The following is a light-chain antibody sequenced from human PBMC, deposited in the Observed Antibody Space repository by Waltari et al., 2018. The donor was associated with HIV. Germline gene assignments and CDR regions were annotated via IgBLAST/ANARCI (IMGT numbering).Light chain of an antibody. Sequence: VLTQSQATLSLSPGARATLSCRARQSVSSYLAWYQQKPGQAPRLLIYDASNRATGIPARFSGSGSGTDFTLTISSLEPEDFAVYYCQQRSNWPLTFGGGTKVEIK. CDR3: QQRSNWPLT. CDR2: DAS. J-gene: IGKJ4*01. V-gene: IGKV3-11*01. CDR1: QSVSSY.